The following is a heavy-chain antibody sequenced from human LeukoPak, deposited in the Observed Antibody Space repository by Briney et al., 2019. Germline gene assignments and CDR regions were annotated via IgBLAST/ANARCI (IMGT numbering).Heavy chain of an antibody. J-gene: IGHJ4*02. CDR2: IIPIFGTA. Sequence: GASVKVSCKAPGGTFSSYAISWVRQAPGQGLEWMGGIIPIFGTANYAQKFQGRVTITADESTSTAYMELSSLRSEDTAVYYCARVLWSGPGQTPIDYWGQGTLVTVSS. CDR1: GGTFSSYA. D-gene: IGHD3-3*01. V-gene: IGHV1-69*01. CDR3: ARVLWSGPGQTPIDY.